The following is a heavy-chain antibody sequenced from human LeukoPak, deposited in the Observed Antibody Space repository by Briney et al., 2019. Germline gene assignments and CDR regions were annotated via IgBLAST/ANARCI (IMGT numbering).Heavy chain of an antibody. CDR2: IRYDGSNK. CDR3: AKGGYDWGDYYYYMDV. CDR1: GFTFSSYG. Sequence: GGSLRLSCAASGFTFSSYGMHWVRQAPGKGLEWVAFIRYDGSNKYYADSVKGRFTISRDNSKNTLYLQMNSLRAEDTAVYYCAKGGYDWGDYYYYMDVWGKGTTVTVSS. J-gene: IGHJ6*03. D-gene: IGHD5-12*01. V-gene: IGHV3-30*02.